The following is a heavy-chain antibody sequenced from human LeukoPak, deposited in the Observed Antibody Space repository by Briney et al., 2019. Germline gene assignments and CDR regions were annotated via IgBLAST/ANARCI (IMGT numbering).Heavy chain of an antibody. CDR2: IIPSGHTT. V-gene: IGHV3-23*01. D-gene: IGHD6-13*01. Sequence: GGSLRLSCAASGFTFSSHGMNWVRQAPGKGLEWVSGIIPSGHTTYYADSVRGRFTISRVNSRNTLYLQMNSLRAEDTAVYYCARGGPAAGRFDYWGQGTLVTVSS. CDR3: ARGGPAAGRFDY. CDR1: GFTFSSHG. J-gene: IGHJ4*02.